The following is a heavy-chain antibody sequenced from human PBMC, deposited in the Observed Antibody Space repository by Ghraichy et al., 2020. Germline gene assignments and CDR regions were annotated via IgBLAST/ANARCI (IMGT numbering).Heavy chain of an antibody. CDR2: ISAYNGNT. CDR3: ARDRQQLVLEPGNWFDP. J-gene: IGHJ5*02. CDR1: GYTFTSYG. Sequence: ASVKVSCKASGYTFTSYGISWVRQAPGQGLEWMGWISAYNGNTNYAQKLQGRVTMTTDTSTSTAYMELRSLRSDNTAVYYCARDRQQLVLEPGNWFDPWGQGTLVTVSS. D-gene: IGHD6-13*01. V-gene: IGHV1-18*01.